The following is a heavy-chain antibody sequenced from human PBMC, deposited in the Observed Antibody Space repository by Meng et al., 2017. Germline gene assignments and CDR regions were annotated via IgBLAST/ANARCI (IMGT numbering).Heavy chain of an antibody. CDR1: GGTFSSYA. V-gene: IGHV1-69*13. D-gene: IGHD1-26*01. CDR3: ARGHSGSDYIDSNWFDP. CDR2: IIPIFGTA. Sequence: SVKVSCKASGGTFSSYAISWVRQAPGQGLEWMGGIIPIFGTANYAQKFQGRVTITADASTSTAYMELSSLRSGDTAVYYCARGHSGSDYIDSNWFDPWGQGTLVTVSS. J-gene: IGHJ5*02.